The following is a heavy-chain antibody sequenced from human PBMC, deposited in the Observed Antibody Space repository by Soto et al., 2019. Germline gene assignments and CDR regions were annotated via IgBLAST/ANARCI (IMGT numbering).Heavy chain of an antibody. CDR1: GLTVSGKKY. CDR2: LYDVDGT. V-gene: IGHV3-53*01. CDR3: ASWLLREHAYDI. D-gene: IGHD1-26*01. Sequence: ESGGGLIQPGGSLRLSCAAFGLTVSGKKYMAWVRQAPGRGLEWVSGLYDVDGTYYADSVKGRFTVSSDSSKNIVYLQMNSLRPDDTAIYYCASWLLREHAYDIWGVGTTVTVSS. J-gene: IGHJ3*02.